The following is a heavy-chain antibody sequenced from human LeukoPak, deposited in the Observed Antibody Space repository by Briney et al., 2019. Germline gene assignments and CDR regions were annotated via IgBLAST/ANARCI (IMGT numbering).Heavy chain of an antibody. D-gene: IGHD2-15*01. J-gene: IGHJ4*02. Sequence: GASVKVSCKASGYTFTSYDINWVRQATGQGLEWMGWMNPNSGNTGYAQKFQGRVTMTMNTSISTAYMELSSLRSEDTAVYYCARGPRYCSGGTCYSGTVRGWGQGTLVTVSS. CDR2: MNPNSGNT. CDR1: GYTFTSYD. CDR3: ARGPRYCSGGTCYSGTVRG. V-gene: IGHV1-8*02.